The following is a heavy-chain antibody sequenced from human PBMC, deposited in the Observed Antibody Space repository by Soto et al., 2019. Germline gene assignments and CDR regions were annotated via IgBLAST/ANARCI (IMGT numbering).Heavy chain of an antibody. CDR2: IYYSGST. Sequence: SEPLSLTCTVSGGSISSGDYYWSWIRQPPGKGLEWIGYIYYSGSTYYNPSLKSRVTISVDTSKNQFSLKLSSVTDADTAVHYCVRGALYTFDSSGTEHRFDPRGQG. D-gene: IGHD6-19*01. CDR1: GGSISSGDYY. J-gene: IGHJ5*02. CDR3: VRGALYTFDSSGTEHRFDP. V-gene: IGHV4-30-4*01.